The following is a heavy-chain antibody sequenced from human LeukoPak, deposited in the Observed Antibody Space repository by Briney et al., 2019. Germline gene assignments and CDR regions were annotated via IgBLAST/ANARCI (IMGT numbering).Heavy chain of an antibody. CDR2: ISSSSSYI. D-gene: IGHD1-26*01. CDR3: ARDRGPGVGATGYYFHY. J-gene: IGHJ4*02. Sequence: GGSLRLSCAASGFTFSSYSMNWVRQAPGKGLEWVSSISSSSSYIYYADSVKGRFTISRDNAKNSLYLQMNSLRAEDTAVYYCARDRGPGVGATGYYFHYWGQGTLVTVSS. CDR1: GFTFSSYS. V-gene: IGHV3-21*01.